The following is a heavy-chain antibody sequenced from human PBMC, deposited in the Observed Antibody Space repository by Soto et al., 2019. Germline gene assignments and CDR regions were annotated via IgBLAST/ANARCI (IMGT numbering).Heavy chain of an antibody. Sequence: QVQLVESGGGVVQPGRSLRLSCAASGFTFSSYAMHWVRQAPGKGLEWVAVISYDGSNKYYADSVKGRFTISRDNSKNTLYLQMNGLRAEDTAVYYCARPHDPVGGGHAFDIWGQGTMVTVSS. D-gene: IGHD3-16*01. V-gene: IGHV3-30-3*01. CDR3: ARPHDPVGGGHAFDI. J-gene: IGHJ3*02. CDR2: ISYDGSNK. CDR1: GFTFSSYA.